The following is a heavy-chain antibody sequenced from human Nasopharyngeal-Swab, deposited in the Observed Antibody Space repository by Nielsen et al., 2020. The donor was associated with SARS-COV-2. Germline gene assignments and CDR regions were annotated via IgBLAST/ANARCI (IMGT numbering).Heavy chain of an antibody. CDR1: GYTFTSYG. D-gene: IGHD3-10*01. J-gene: IGHJ6*02. CDR2: INAYNGNT. V-gene: IGHV1-18*01. CDR3: ARVSGWAYIYYYYGMDV. Sequence: ASVNVSCKASGYTFTSYGISWVRQAPGQGLEWMGWINAYNGNTNYAQKLQGRVTMTTDTSTSTAYMELRSLRSDDTAVYYWARVSGWAYIYYYYGMDVWGQGTTVTVSS.